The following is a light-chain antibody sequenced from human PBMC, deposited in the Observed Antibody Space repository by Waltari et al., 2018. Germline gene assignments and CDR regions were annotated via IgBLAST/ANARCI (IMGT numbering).Light chain of an antibody. J-gene: IGLJ2*01. V-gene: IGLV2-14*01. CDR1: SSDVGGYNY. Sequence: QSALTQPASVSGSPGQSITISCTVTSSDVGGYNYVSWYQQHPGKPPNLMIYEVSNRPSGVSNRFSGSKSGNTASLTISGLQAEDEADYYCSSYTSSSTLVFGGGTKLTVL. CDR3: SSYTSSSTLV. CDR2: EVS.